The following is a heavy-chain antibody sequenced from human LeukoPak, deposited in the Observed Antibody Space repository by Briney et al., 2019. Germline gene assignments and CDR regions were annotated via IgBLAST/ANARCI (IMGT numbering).Heavy chain of an antibody. D-gene: IGHD6-19*01. CDR1: GGSISSYY. V-gene: IGHV4-59*01. J-gene: IGHJ5*02. CDR2: IYYSGST. CDR3: ARTPTDSSGWCSFFDP. Sequence: SETLSLTCTVSGGSISSYYWSWIRQPPGKGLEWIGYIYYSGSTDYNPSLKSRVTISVDTSKIQFSLSLSSVTAADTAVYYCARTPTDSSGWCSFFDPWGQGTLVTVSS.